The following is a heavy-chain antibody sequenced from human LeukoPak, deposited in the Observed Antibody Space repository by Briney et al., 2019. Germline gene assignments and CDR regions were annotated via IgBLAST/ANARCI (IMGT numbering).Heavy chain of an antibody. CDR3: ARGKGSGSYTGYHYYGMDV. D-gene: IGHD3-10*01. J-gene: IGHJ6*04. CDR1: GGSISSTNW. V-gene: IGHV4-4*02. Sequence: SGTLSLTCAVSGGSISSTNWWSWVRQPPGKWLEGIGEIYHSGSTNYNPSLKSRVTISVDKSKNPFSLKLSSVTAADTAIYYCARGKGSGSYTGYHYYGMDVWGKGTTVTVSS. CDR2: IYHSGST.